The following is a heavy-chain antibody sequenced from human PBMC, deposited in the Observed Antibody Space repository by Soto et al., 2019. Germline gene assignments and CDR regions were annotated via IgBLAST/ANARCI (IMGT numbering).Heavy chain of an antibody. CDR1: GYTFTSYA. D-gene: IGHD2-2*01. CDR2: INAGNGNT. Sequence: ASVKVSCKASGYTFTSYAMHWVRQAPGQRLEWMGWINAGNGNTKYSQKFQGRVTITRDTSASTAYMELSSLRSEDTAVYYCARGLYCSSTSCFLSGWFDHWGQGTLVTVSS. CDR3: ARGLYCSSTSCFLSGWFDH. V-gene: IGHV1-3*01. J-gene: IGHJ5*02.